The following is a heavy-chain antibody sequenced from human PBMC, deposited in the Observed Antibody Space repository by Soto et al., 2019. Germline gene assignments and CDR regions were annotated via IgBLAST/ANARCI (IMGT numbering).Heavy chain of an antibody. V-gene: IGHV3-48*01. CDR3: AKFIAAAAQPFDY. Sequence: GGSLILSCAASGFTFSSYSMNWVRQVPGKGLEWVSYISSSGSPIYYADSVKGRFTISRDNSKNTLYLQMNSLRAEDTAVYYSAKFIAAAAQPFDYWGQGTLDPVSS. CDR2: ISSSGSPI. CDR1: GFTFSSYS. J-gene: IGHJ4*02. D-gene: IGHD6-13*01.